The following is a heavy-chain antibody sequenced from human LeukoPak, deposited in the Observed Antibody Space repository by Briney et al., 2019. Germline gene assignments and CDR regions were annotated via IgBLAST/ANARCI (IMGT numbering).Heavy chain of an antibody. CDR3: ATDWLEDVDTALVYEGY. CDR1: GFTFSSYA. V-gene: IGHV3-23*01. J-gene: IGHJ4*02. Sequence: PGGSLRLSCAASGFTFSSYAMSWVRQAPGKGLEWVSAISAGGGSTYYADFVKGRFTLSRDNSKNTLYLQMGSLTAEGTAVYYCATDWLEDVDTALVYEGYWGQGTLVTVSS. CDR2: ISAGGGST. D-gene: IGHD5-18*01.